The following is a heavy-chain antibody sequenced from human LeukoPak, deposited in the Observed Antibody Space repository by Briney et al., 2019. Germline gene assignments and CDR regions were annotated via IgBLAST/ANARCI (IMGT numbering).Heavy chain of an antibody. J-gene: IGHJ5*02. D-gene: IGHD2-15*01. CDR2: INHSGST. Sequence: SETLSLTCAVYGGSFSGYYWSWIRQPPGKGLEWIGEINHSGSTNYNPYLESRVTISVDTYKNQFSLKLSSVTAADTAVYYCARRYCSGGSCYPRYGWFDPWGQGTLVTVSS. CDR1: GGSFSGYY. V-gene: IGHV4-34*01. CDR3: ARRYCSGGSCYPRYGWFDP.